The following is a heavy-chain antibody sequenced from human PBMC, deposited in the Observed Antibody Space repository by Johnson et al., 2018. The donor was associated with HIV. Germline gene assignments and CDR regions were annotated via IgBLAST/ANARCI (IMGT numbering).Heavy chain of an antibody. V-gene: IGHV3-15*01. D-gene: IGHD5-12*01. CDR1: GFTFSNAW. CDR2: IKSKTDGGTT. Sequence: VQLVESGGGLVKPGGSLRLSCAASGFTFSNAWMSWVRQAPGKGLEWVGRIKSKTDGGTTDYAAPVKGRFTISRDDSKNTLYLQMNSLKTEDTAVYYCTTDEYRGYGGAFDIWGQGTMVTVSS. J-gene: IGHJ3*02. CDR3: TTDEYRGYGGAFDI.